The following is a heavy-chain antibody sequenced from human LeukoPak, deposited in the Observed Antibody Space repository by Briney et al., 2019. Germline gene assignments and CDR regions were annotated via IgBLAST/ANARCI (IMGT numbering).Heavy chain of an antibody. CDR2: ISGSSVTT. Sequence: GGSLRLSCAASGFTFRSYVMSWVRHAPGKGLEWVSTISGSSVTTYYADSVKGRFTISRDNSKNTLYLQRNSLRAEDTAVYYCAKLDYYGNYWGQGTLVTVSS. V-gene: IGHV3-23*01. J-gene: IGHJ4*02. CDR1: GFTFRSYV. CDR3: AKLDYYGNY. D-gene: IGHD3-10*01.